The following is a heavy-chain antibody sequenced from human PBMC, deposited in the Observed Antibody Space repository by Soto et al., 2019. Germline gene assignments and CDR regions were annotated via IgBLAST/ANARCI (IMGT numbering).Heavy chain of an antibody. Sequence: GASVKVSCKASGYTFTGYYMHWVRQAPGQGLEWMGWINPNSGGTNYAQKFQGWVTMTRDTSISTAYVELSRLRSDDTAVYYCAIDITMVRGVGIWFDPWGQGTLVTVSS. CDR1: GYTFTGYY. J-gene: IGHJ5*02. CDR3: AIDITMVRGVGIWFDP. V-gene: IGHV1-2*04. D-gene: IGHD3-10*01. CDR2: INPNSGGT.